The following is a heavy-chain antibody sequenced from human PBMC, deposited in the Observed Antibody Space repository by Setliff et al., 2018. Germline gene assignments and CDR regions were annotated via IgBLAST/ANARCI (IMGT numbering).Heavy chain of an antibody. CDR1: GYTFTSYG. J-gene: IGHJ4*02. D-gene: IGHD5-18*01. Sequence: ASVKVSCKASGYTFTSYGISWVRQAPGQGLEWMGGIIPILGIANYAQKFQGRVTITADESTSTAYMELSSLRSEDTAVYYCARWGTAMVSFSDYWGQGTLVTVSS. V-gene: IGHV1-69*10. CDR3: ARWGTAMVSFSDY. CDR2: IIPILGIA.